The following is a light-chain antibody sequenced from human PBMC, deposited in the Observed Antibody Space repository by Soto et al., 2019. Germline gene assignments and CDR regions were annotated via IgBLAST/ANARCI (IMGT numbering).Light chain of an antibody. CDR3: SSYTSSSTQV. CDR2: DVS. CDR1: SRDVGAYNF. V-gene: IGLV2-14*01. Sequence: QSALTQPASVSGSPGQSITISCTGTSRDVGAYNFVSWYQQNPGKAPKLIIYDVSDRPSGVSNRFSGSKSGNTASLTISGLQTEDEADYYCSSYTSSSTQVFGTGTKVTVL. J-gene: IGLJ1*01.